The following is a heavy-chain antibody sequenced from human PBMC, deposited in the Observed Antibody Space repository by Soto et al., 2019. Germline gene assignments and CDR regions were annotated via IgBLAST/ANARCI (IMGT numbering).Heavy chain of an antibody. J-gene: IGHJ4*02. CDR3: ARLDKCSSGWS. V-gene: IGHV3-30-3*01. CDR2: ISYDVSIE. D-gene: IGHD6-19*01. CDR1: GFTFSSYA. Sequence: QVQLVESGGGVVQPGRSLRLSCAASGFTFSSYAMHWVRQAPGKGLEWVATISYDVSIEYYADSVKGRFTVSRDNSENTLHLQMESLRPEDTALFYCARLDKCSSGWSWGQGTLVTVSS.